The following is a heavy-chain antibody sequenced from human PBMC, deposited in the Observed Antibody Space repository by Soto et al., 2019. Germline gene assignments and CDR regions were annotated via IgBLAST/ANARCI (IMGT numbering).Heavy chain of an antibody. D-gene: IGHD3-16*02. J-gene: IGHJ5*02. CDR2: ISAYNGNT. Sequence: GASVKVSCKASGYTFTSYGISWVRQAPGQGLEWMGWISAYNGNTNYAQKLQGRVTMTTDTSTSTAYMELRSLRSDDTAVYYCARDNMITFGGVIVTSSRWFDPWGQGTLVTVSS. CDR1: GYTFTSYG. V-gene: IGHV1-18*01. CDR3: ARDNMITFGGVIVTSSRWFDP.